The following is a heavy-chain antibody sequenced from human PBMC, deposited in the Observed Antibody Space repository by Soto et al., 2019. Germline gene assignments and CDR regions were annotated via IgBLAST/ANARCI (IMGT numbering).Heavy chain of an antibody. V-gene: IGHV3-23*01. Sequence: VESLRISCAASGFTFRSYAMSWVRQAPGKGLEWVSAISGSGGSTYYADSVKGRFTISRDNSKNTLYLQMNSLRAEDTAVYFCVRAETFYPGNTFDYWGQGALVTVSS. J-gene: IGHJ4*02. CDR2: ISGSGGST. D-gene: IGHD1-1*01. CDR1: GFTFRSYA. CDR3: VRAETFYPGNTFDY.